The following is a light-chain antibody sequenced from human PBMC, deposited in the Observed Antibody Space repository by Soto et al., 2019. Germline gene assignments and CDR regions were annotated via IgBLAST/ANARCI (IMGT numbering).Light chain of an antibody. CDR3: QQVSSFPFT. J-gene: IGKJ3*01. CDR2: AAS. Sequence: IQLTQSPPSVSASVGERVAIACRASQDVSTWLAWYQQKPGKAPRLLIYAASLLHDGVPSRFSGSRSGTDFTLTISTLQPEDFAIYFCQQVSSFPFTFGPGTIVDVK. V-gene: IGKV1-12*01. CDR1: QDVSTW.